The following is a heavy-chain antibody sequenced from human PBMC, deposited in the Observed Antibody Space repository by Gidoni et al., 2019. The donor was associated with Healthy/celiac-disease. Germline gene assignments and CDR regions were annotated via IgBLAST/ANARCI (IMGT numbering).Heavy chain of an antibody. Sequence: QVQLQESGPGLVKPSPTLSLTCTVSGGSISSGSYYWSWIRQPAGKGLEWIGRIYTSGSTNYNPSLKSRVTISVDTSKNQFSLKLSSVTAADTAVYYCARDPIDCGGDCYPGAFDIWGQGTMVTVSS. CDR2: IYTSGST. J-gene: IGHJ3*02. V-gene: IGHV4-61*02. CDR3: ARDPIDCGGDCYPGAFDI. CDR1: GGSISSGSYY. D-gene: IGHD2-21*02.